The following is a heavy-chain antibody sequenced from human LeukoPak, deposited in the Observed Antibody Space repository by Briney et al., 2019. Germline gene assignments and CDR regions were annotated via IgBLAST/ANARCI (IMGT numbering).Heavy chain of an antibody. CDR3: ARVPPDGVRRSWGWFDP. CDR1: GYTFANYA. J-gene: IGHJ5*02. Sequence: ASVKVSCKASGYTFANYAISWVRQAPGQGLEWLGWISAYNTNANYAQKLQGRVTMTTDTSTTTAYMELRTLRSDDTAIYYCARVPPDGVRRSWGWFDPWGQGTQVTVSS. V-gene: IGHV1-18*01. D-gene: IGHD3-16*01. CDR2: ISAYNTNA.